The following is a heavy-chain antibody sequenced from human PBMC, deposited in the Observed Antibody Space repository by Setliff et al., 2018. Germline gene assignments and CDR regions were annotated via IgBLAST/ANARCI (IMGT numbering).Heavy chain of an antibody. J-gene: IGHJ1*01. CDR1: GYTFTGYY. D-gene: IGHD6-13*01. CDR3: ARGTSSSSWPEYFQH. V-gene: IGHV1-2*02. CDR2: INPSTGGT. Sequence: ASVKVSCKASGYTFTGYYMHWVRQAPGQGLEWMGWINPSTGGTDYAQKFQGRVTMTRDTSISTAYMELSRLRSDDTAVYYCARGTSSSSWPEYFQHWGQGTLVTVSS.